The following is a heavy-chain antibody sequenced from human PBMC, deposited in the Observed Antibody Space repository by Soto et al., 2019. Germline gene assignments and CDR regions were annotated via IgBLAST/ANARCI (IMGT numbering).Heavy chain of an antibody. V-gene: IGHV1-69*01. Sequence: QVQLVQSGAEVKKPGSSVKVSCKASGGTFSSYAISWVRQAPGQGLEWMGGIIPIFGTANYAQKFQGRVTISADECTSTAYMELSSLRSEDTGVYFCARAQRSLLGGSWSNWFDPWGQGTLVTVSS. D-gene: IGHD6-13*01. CDR3: ARAQRSLLGGSWSNWFDP. J-gene: IGHJ5*02. CDR2: IIPIFGTA. CDR1: GGTFSSYA.